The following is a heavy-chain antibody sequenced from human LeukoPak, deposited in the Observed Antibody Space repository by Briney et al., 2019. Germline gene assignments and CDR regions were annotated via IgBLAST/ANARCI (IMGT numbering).Heavy chain of an antibody. J-gene: IGHJ4*02. CDR1: AFTFRNYW. Sequence: GGSLRLSCAASAFTFRNYWMSWVRQAPGKGLEWVANIKQDGSEKYYVDSVKGRFTISRDNAKNSLYLQMNSLRAEDTAVYYCARTSNSSGYYWGQGTLVTVSS. V-gene: IGHV3-7*01. CDR3: ARTSNSSGYY. D-gene: IGHD3-22*01. CDR2: IKQDGSEK.